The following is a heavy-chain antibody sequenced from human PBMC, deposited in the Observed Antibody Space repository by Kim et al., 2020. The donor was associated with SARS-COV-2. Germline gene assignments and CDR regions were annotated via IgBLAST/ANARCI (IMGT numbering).Heavy chain of an antibody. CDR2: ISYDGSER. CDR1: GLTFSRFG. D-gene: IGHD3-16*01. CDR3: SKSLFPAFDNW. Sequence: GGSLRLSCAASGLTFSRFGVVWVRQAPGKGLETVALISYDGSERSYTDSVKGRFTISRDNSKNTVDLQMNSLRDEDTAVYYCSKSLFPAFDNW. J-gene: IGHJ5*01. V-gene: IGHV3-30*18.